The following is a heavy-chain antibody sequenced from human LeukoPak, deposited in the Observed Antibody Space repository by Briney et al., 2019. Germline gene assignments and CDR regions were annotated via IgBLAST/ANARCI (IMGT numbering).Heavy chain of an antibody. V-gene: IGHV3-7*01. CDR1: GFTFSSYW. J-gene: IGHJ1*01. CDR3: ARVYRGVRGDNFQH. D-gene: IGHD3-10*01. Sequence: GGSLRLSCAASGFTFSSYWMSWVRQAPGKGLEWVANIKQDGSEKYYVDSVKGRFTISRDNAKNSLYLQMNSLRAEDTAVYYCARVYRGVRGDNFQHWGQGTLVTVSS. CDR2: IKQDGSEK.